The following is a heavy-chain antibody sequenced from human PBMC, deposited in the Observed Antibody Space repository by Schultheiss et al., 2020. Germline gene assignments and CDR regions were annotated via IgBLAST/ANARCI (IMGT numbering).Heavy chain of an antibody. CDR2: IYYSGST. Sequence: SQTLSLTCTVSVGSISSYYWSWIRQPPGKGLEWIGYIYYSGSTNYNPSLKSRVTISVDTSKNQFSLKLSSLTAADTAVYYCAWTPLGWFDPWGQGTLVTVSS. D-gene: IGHD3/OR15-3a*01. CDR3: AWTPLGWFDP. CDR1: VGSISSYY. V-gene: IGHV4-59*12. J-gene: IGHJ5*02.